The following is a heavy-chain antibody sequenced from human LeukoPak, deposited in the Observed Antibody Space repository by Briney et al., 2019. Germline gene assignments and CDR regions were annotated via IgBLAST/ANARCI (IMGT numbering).Heavy chain of an antibody. CDR2: MSSSGTTI. Sequence: GGSLRLSCAASGFGFSTYTMSWVRQAPGKGLEWISYMSSSGTTIYYADSVQGRFIISRDNARNSLYLQMNSLRAEDTAVYYCARVGYSDFWSGYYWDYWGQGTLATVSS. V-gene: IGHV3-48*01. J-gene: IGHJ4*02. CDR3: ARVGYSDFWSGYYWDY. D-gene: IGHD3-3*01. CDR1: GFGFSTYT.